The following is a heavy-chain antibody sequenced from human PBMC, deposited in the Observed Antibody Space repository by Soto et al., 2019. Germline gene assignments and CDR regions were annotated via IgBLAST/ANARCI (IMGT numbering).Heavy chain of an antibody. CDR1: GFTFSSYA. J-gene: IGHJ4*02. D-gene: IGHD6-13*01. Sequence: ESGGGVVQPGRSLRLSCAASGFTFSSYAMHWVRQAPGKGLEWVAVISYDGSNKYYADSVKGRFTISRDNSKNTLYLQMNSLRAEDTAVYYCARDGAAAGTGDYWGQGTLVTVSS. CDR2: ISYDGSNK. CDR3: ARDGAAAGTGDY. V-gene: IGHV3-30-3*01.